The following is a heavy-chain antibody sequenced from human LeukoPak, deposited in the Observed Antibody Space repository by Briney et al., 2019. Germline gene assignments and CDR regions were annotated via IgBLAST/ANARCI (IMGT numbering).Heavy chain of an antibody. V-gene: IGHV4-4*02. CDR3: ARAYYGSEMDV. CDR1: GGSISSSNW. Sequence: PSGTLSLTCAVSGGSISSSNWWSWVRQPPGKGLEWIREIYHSGSTNYNPSLKSRVTISVDTSKNQFSLKLSSVTAADTAVYYCARAYYGSEMDVWGKGTTVTISS. D-gene: IGHD3-10*01. CDR2: IYHSGST. J-gene: IGHJ6*04.